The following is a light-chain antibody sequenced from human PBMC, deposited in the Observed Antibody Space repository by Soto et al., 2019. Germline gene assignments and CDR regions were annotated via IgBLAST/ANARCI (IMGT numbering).Light chain of an antibody. CDR3: SSYAGTNNLV. CDR1: SSDVGGYNY. J-gene: IGLJ3*02. V-gene: IGLV2-8*01. Sequence: QSALTQPPSASGSPGQSVTISCTGTSSDVGGYNYVSWYQQYPGKAPKIMIYEVSVRPSGVPVRFSGSKSGSTASLTVSGLQAEDEADYYCSSYAGTNNLVFGGGTKLTVL. CDR2: EVS.